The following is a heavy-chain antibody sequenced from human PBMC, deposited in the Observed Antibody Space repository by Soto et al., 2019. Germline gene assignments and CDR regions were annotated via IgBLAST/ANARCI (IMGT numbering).Heavy chain of an antibody. V-gene: IGHV3-23*01. CDR2: ISGGGGTT. CDR1: GFTFSTYA. Sequence: GGSLRLSCAASGFTFSTYAMSWVRQAPGKGLEWVSVISGGGGTTYYADSVKGRLTNSRDNSKNTLYLQMNGLRAEGTAVYHCAKGGRYYYGSSGYGAYYFDYWGQGTQVTVSS. CDR3: AKGGRYYYGSSGYGAYYFDY. D-gene: IGHD3-22*01. J-gene: IGHJ4*02.